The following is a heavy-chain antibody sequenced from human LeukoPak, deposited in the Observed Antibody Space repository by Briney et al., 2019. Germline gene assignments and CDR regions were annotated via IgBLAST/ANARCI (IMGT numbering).Heavy chain of an antibody. Sequence: GASVKVSCKASGYTFTGYFMHWVRQAPGQGLERMGWINPNSGGTNYAQKFQGRVTLTRDTSISTAYMELSRLRSDDTAVYYCAREEGIVVVVARSSAFDIWGQGTMVTVSS. CDR1: GYTFTGYF. D-gene: IGHD2-15*01. J-gene: IGHJ3*02. CDR3: AREEGIVVVVARSSAFDI. CDR2: INPNSGGT. V-gene: IGHV1-2*02.